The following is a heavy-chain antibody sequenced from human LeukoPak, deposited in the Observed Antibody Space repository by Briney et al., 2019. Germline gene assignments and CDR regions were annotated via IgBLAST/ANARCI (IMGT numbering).Heavy chain of an antibody. CDR2: VHYSGTA. CDR3: ARGYGDFRVEGRYFHS. J-gene: IGHJ4*02. Sequence: PSETLSLTCTVSDGSITNDDWSWVRQPPGNGLEFIGHVHYSGTANYKPSLRSRVTISIATSKQQFFLKLKSVTAADTAVYYCARGYGDFRVEGRYFHSWGQGTLVTVSS. CDR1: DGSITNDD. V-gene: IGHV4-59*01. D-gene: IGHD4-17*01.